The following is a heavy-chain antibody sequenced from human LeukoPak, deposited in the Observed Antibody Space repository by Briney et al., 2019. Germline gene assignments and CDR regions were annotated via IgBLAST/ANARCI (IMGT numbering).Heavy chain of an antibody. J-gene: IGHJ3*02. V-gene: IGHV4-38-2*01. CDR3: ARSYRTLESYDAFDI. CDR1: GYSISSGYY. CDR2: IYRSGTT. D-gene: IGHD3-3*01. Sequence: SETLSLTCGVSGYSISSGYYWGWIRQPPGKGLEWIASIYRSGTTYYNPSLKSRVTISVDTSKNQFSLRLSSVTAADTAVYYCARSYRTLESYDAFDIWGQGTMVTVSS.